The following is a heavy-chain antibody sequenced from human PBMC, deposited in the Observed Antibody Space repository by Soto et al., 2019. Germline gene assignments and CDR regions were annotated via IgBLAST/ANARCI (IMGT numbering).Heavy chain of an antibody. J-gene: IGHJ6*02. CDR3: ARQNDRRIYYYYAMDV. D-gene: IGHD3-22*01. V-gene: IGHV1-69*13. CDR2: IIPIFGTA. CDR1: GGTFSSYG. Sequence: SSVKVSCKAAGGTFSSYGISWVRQAPGQGLEWLGGIIPIFGTANYAQRFQVRVTITADESRSTAYMELRSLRSDDTDVYYCARQNDRRIYYYYAMDVWGHGTSVTVSS.